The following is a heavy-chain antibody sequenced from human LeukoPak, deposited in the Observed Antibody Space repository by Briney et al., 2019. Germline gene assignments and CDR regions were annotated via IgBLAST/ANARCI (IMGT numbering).Heavy chain of an antibody. Sequence: GGSLRLSCAASGFTFSSYGMHWVRQAPGKGLEWVAVISYDGSNKYYADSVKGRFTISRDNSKNTLYLQVNSLRAEDTAVYYCAKDRSTVTPDYWGQGTLVTVSS. J-gene: IGHJ4*02. CDR2: ISYDGSNK. V-gene: IGHV3-30*18. D-gene: IGHD4-17*01. CDR3: AKDRSTVTPDY. CDR1: GFTFSSYG.